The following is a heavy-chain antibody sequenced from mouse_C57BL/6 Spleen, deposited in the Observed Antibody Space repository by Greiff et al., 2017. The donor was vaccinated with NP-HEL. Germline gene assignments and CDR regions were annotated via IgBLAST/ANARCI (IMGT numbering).Heavy chain of an antibody. V-gene: IGHV2-2*01. D-gene: IGHD1-1*01. CDR2: IWSGGST. Sequence: QVQLQQSGPGLVQPSQSLSITCTVSGFSLTSYGVHWVRQSPGKGLEWLGVIWSGGSTDYNAAFISRLSISKDNSKSQVFFKMNSLQADDTAIYYCARNLNYGRSYWYFDVWGTGTTVTVSS. CDR1: GFSLTSYG. J-gene: IGHJ1*03. CDR3: ARNLNYGRSYWYFDV.